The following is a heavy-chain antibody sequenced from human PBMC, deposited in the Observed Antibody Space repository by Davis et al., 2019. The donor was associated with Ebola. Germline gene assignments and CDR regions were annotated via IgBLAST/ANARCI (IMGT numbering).Heavy chain of an antibody. CDR2: ISSISSTM. CDR1: GFTFSSYS. J-gene: IGHJ4*02. V-gene: IGHV3-48*02. Sequence: PGGSLRLSCAASGFTFSSYSMNWVRQAPGKGLEWVSYISSISSTMYYADSVKGRFTISRDNAKKSLYLQMNSLRDEDTAVYYCTSHDYSSSGGAFDYWGQGTLVTVSS. D-gene: IGHD6-6*01. CDR3: TSHDYSSSGGAFDY.